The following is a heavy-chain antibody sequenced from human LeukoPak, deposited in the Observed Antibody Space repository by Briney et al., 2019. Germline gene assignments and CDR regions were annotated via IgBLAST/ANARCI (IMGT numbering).Heavy chain of an antibody. CDR3: TTEPYYYDGSGHSV. CDR1: GFTFSSYW. D-gene: IGHD3-22*01. Sequence: PGGSLRLSCAASGFTFSSYWMHWVREAPGKGLEWVGRIKSKTDGGTTDYAAPVKGRFTISRDDSKNTLYLQMNSLKTEDTAVYYCTTEPYYYDGSGHSVWGQGTLVTVSS. CDR2: IKSKTDGGTT. J-gene: IGHJ4*02. V-gene: IGHV3-15*01.